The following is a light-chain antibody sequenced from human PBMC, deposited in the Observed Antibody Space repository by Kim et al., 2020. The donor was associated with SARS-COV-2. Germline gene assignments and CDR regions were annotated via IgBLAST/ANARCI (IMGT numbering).Light chain of an antibody. J-gene: IGKJ5*01. V-gene: IGKV2-30*01. CDR1: QSLVYSDGNTY. CDR2: KVS. CDR3: MQGIHPLT. Sequence: DVVMTQSPLSLPVTLGQPASISCRSSQSLVYSDGNTYLNWFQQRPGQSPRRLIYKVSNRDSGVPDRFSGSGSGTDFTLKISRVEAEDGGVYYCMQGIHPLTIGQGTRLEIK.